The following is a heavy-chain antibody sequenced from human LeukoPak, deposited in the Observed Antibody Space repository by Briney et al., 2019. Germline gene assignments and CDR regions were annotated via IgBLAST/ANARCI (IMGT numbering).Heavy chain of an antibody. V-gene: IGHV4-34*01. Sequence: PSETLSLTCAVYGGSFSTYYWSWIRQSPGKGLEWIAEINHRGDTNYNPSVKSRVTISVDTSKNQSSLRLISLTAADTAVYYCARGPTISETGYFDYWGQGTLVTVSS. CDR3: ARGPTISETGYFDY. CDR1: GGSFSTYY. D-gene: IGHD1-1*01. CDR2: INHRGDT. J-gene: IGHJ4*03.